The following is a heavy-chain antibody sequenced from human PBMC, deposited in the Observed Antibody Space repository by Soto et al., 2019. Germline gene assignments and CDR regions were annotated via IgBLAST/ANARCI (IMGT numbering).Heavy chain of an antibody. D-gene: IGHD3-10*01. Sequence: SETLSLTCSVSGGSISSFTYYWGWIRQPPGKGLEWIGTVYYNENTYYNPSLKSRVTITVDTAKNQFSLNLRSVTAADTAMYFCARRERYYGSPGWFDPWGQGTLVIVSS. CDR2: VYYNENT. V-gene: IGHV4-39*01. CDR3: ARRERYYGSPGWFDP. CDR1: GGSISSFTYY. J-gene: IGHJ5*02.